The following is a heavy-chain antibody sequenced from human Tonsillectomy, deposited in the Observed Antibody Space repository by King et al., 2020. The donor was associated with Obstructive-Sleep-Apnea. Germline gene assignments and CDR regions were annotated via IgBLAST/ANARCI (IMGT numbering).Heavy chain of an antibody. J-gene: IGHJ4*02. CDR2: TYYRSKWYS. CDR3: ARDGATSWYYLDF. CDR1: GDSVSSNTAA. V-gene: IGHV6-1*01. Sequence: VQLQQSGPGLVKPSQTLSLTCAISGDSVSSNTAAWNCIRQSPSRGLEWVGRTYYRSKWYSDYAGSVKSRIPINSDTSKNQFSLQLKSVTPEDTAVYYCARDGATSWYYLDFWGQGTPVTVSS. D-gene: IGHD2-2*01.